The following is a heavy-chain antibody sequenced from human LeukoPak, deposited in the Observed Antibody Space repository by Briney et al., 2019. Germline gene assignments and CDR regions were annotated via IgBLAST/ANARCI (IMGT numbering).Heavy chain of an antibody. Sequence: GGSLRLSCAASGFIVSNTYMTWVRQAPGKGLEWVSVIHNDGSTYYADPVKGRFTISRDNSKNTLYLQMNSLRAEDTAVYYCARHNREPYYFDYWGQGTLVTVSS. CDR3: ARHNREPYYFDY. D-gene: IGHD1-14*01. V-gene: IGHV3-53*05. J-gene: IGHJ4*02. CDR1: GFIVSNTY. CDR2: IHNDGST.